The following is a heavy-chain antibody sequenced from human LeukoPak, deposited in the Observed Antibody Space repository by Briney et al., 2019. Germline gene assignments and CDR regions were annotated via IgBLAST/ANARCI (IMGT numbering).Heavy chain of an antibody. V-gene: IGHV3-66*04. CDR1: GFTVSSNY. D-gene: IGHD2-8*01. CDR2: IYFDGNT. Sequence: PGGSLRLSCAASGFTVSSNYMSWVRQAPGKGLEWVSVIYFDGNTYYADSVKDRFTISRDNSKNTVYLQMNSLRVEDTAVYYCARLNGWFDPWGQGTLVTVSS. CDR3: ARLNGWFDP. J-gene: IGHJ5*02.